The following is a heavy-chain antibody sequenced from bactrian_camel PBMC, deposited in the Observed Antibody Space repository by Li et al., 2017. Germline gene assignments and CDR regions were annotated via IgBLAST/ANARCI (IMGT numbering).Heavy chain of an antibody. D-gene: IGHD5*01. Sequence: HVQLVESGGGSVQAGGSLTLSCLASARTSCMGWFRQAPGAEREEVASIDRFGGPTVADSVKARFTVSQDSAKRTLYLQMNNLQPDDTAAYYCATPPSHSRLRAGCSRGGPPGYWGQGTQVTVS. CDR3: ATPPSHSRLRAGCSRGGPPGY. J-gene: IGHJ6*01. CDR1: ARTSC. V-gene: IGHV3S53*01. CDR2: IDRFGGP.